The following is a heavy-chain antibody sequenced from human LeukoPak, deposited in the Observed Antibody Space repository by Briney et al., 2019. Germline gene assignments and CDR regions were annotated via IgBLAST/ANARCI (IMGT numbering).Heavy chain of an antibody. CDR1: GFTVSSNY. CDR3: AKVRFDSSGWSDY. Sequence: GGSLRLSCAASGFTVSSNYMSWVRQAPGKGLEWVSAISGSGGSTYYADSVKGRFTISRDNSKNTLYLQMNSLRAEDTAVYYCAKVRFDSSGWSDYWGQGTLVTVSS. D-gene: IGHD6-19*01. V-gene: IGHV3-23*01. J-gene: IGHJ4*02. CDR2: ISGSGGST.